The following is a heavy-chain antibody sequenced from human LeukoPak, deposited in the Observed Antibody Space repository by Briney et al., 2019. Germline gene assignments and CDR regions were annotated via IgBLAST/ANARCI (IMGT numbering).Heavy chain of an antibody. Sequence: PGGSLRLSCAASGFTFNSYSMNWVRRAPGKGLEWVSSISSSSSYIYYADSVKGRFTISRDNAKNSLYLQMNSLRAEDTAVYYCAPDRSSRAGASWGQGTLVTVSS. CDR2: ISSSSSYI. CDR1: GFTFNSYS. CDR3: APDRSSRAGAS. D-gene: IGHD6-6*01. V-gene: IGHV3-21*01. J-gene: IGHJ4*02.